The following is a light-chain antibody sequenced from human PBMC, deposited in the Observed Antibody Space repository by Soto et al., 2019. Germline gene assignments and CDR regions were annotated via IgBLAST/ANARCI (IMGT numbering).Light chain of an antibody. J-gene: IGLJ2*01. CDR1: SSDVGASNH. V-gene: IGLV2-14*03. CDR2: DVS. Sequence: QSALTQPASVSGSPGQSTTISCTGTSSDVGASNHVSWYQQHPGKAPKLMIYDVSNRPSGVSNRFSGSKSGNSASLTISGLQAEDEADYYCSSYPTRTTLIFGGGTKVTVL. CDR3: SSYPTRTTLI.